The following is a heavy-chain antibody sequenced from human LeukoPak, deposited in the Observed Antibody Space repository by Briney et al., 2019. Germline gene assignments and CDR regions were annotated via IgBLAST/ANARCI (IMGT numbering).Heavy chain of an antibody. V-gene: IGHV4-59*08. CDR3: ARVGHIVAAGTYDY. D-gene: IGHD6-13*01. CDR1: GVSISSYY. J-gene: IGHJ4*02. CDR2: IFYSGSP. Sequence: SETLSLTCTVSGVSISSYYWSWIRQPPGEGLEWIWNIFYSGSPNYKSSLKSRVTTSFDTSKNQFSLKLSSVTAADTAVYYCARVGHIVAAGTYDYWGQGTLVTVSS.